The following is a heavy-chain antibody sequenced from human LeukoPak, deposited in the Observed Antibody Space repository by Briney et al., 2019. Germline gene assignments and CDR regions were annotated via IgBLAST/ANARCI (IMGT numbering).Heavy chain of an antibody. D-gene: IGHD3-16*02. CDR1: SYSISSGFY. V-gene: IGHV4-38-2*02. Sequence: SETLSLTCTVSSYSISSGFYWGWIRQPPGKGLECIGSIYHSGSTYYNPSLKSRVTISVDTSKNQFSLNLSSVTAADTAVYYCARRTFGGVIAYWGQGTLVTVSS. CDR3: ARRTFGGVIAY. CDR2: IYHSGST. J-gene: IGHJ4*02.